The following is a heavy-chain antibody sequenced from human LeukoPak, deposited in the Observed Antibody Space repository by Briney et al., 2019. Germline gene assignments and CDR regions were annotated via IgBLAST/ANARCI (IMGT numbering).Heavy chain of an antibody. CDR2: INPNSGGT. D-gene: IGHD1-26*01. V-gene: IGHV1-2*02. CDR1: GYTFTGYY. Sequence: ASVKVSCKASGYTFTGYYMHWVRQAPGQGLEWMGWINPNSGGTNYAQKFQGRVTMTRGTSISTAYMELSRLRSDDTAVYYCARDEVGATYAFDYWGQGTLVTVSS. J-gene: IGHJ4*02. CDR3: ARDEVGATYAFDY.